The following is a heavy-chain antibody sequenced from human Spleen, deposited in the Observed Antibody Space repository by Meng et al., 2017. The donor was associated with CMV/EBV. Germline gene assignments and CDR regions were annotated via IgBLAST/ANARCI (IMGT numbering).Heavy chain of an antibody. CDR3: TPHPYSIYLSYAMDV. CDR2: IKTKTDGGTT. D-gene: IGHD2-21*01. V-gene: IGHV3-15*01. Sequence: GESLKISCAASGFTFSNAWMTWARQAPGKGLEWVGRIKTKTDGGTTEYATAVKGRFTISRDDSKTTLYLQMNSLKNEDTAVYYCTPHPYSIYLSYAMDVWGQGTTVTVSS. CDR1: GFTFSNAW. J-gene: IGHJ6*02.